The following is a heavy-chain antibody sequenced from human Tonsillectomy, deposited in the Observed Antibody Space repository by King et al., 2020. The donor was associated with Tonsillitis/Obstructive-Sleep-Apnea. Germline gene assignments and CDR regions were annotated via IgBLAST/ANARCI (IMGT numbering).Heavy chain of an antibody. V-gene: IGHV3-9*01. CDR3: AKDIYGPPPGDVFDI. Sequence: VQLVESGGGLVQPGRSLRLSCAASGFIFDDYAMHWVRQAPGKGLEWVSGISWNSGSIGYADSVKGRFTISRDNAKNSLYLQMNSLRAEDTALYYCAKDIYGPPPGDVFDIGAQGTMLPVSS. J-gene: IGHJ3*02. D-gene: IGHD4-17*01. CDR1: GFIFDDYA. CDR2: ISWNSGSI.